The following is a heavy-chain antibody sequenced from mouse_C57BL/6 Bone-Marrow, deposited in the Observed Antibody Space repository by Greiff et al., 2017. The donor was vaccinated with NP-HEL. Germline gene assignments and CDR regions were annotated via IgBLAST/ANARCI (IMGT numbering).Heavy chain of an antibody. CDR2: IDPSDSYT. J-gene: IGHJ4*01. CDR3: TPGLLDAMDY. V-gene: IGHV1-59*01. Sequence: QVQLQQPGAELVRPGTSVTLSCKASGYTFTSYWMHLVKQRPGQGLEWIGVIDPSDSYTNYNQKFKGKATLTVDTSSSTAYMQLSSLTSEDSAVYYWTPGLLDAMDYGGQGTSVTVSS. D-gene: IGHD2-10*01. CDR1: GYTFTSYW.